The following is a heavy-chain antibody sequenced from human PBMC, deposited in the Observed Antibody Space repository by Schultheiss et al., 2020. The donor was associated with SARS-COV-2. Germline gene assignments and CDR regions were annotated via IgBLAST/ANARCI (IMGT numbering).Heavy chain of an antibody. D-gene: IGHD6-19*01. CDR1: GFTFSNAW. CDR3: ARDSPSKWLLH. J-gene: IGHJ4*02. CDR2: ISGSGGST. V-gene: IGHV3-23*01. Sequence: GGSLRLSCAASGFTFSNAWMSWVRQAPGKGLEWVSAISGSGGSTYYADSVKGRFTISRHNSKNTLYLQMNSLRAEDTAVYYCARDSPSKWLLHWGQGTLVTVSS.